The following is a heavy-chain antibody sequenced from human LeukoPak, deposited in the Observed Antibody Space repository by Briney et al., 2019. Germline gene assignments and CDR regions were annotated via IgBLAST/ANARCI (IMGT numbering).Heavy chain of an antibody. D-gene: IGHD5-12*01. CDR2: IPYTGST. CDR3: ARDIISEYSRSHSHFDP. Sequence: SETLSLTCTVSGGSISGQYWSWIRQPPGKGLEWIGYIPYTGSTSYNPSLKSRVTISVDTSKNQFSLRLSSVTAADTAVYYCARDIISEYSRSHSHFDPWGQGTLVTVSS. CDR1: GGSISGQY. V-gene: IGHV4-59*11. J-gene: IGHJ5*02.